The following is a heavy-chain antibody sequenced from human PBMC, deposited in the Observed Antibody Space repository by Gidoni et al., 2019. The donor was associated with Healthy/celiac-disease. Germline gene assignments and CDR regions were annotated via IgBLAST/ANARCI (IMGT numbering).Heavy chain of an antibody. J-gene: IGHJ3*02. CDR1: GFTCSSCG. Sequence: EVQRVGSGGGLVRPGGALRLVGAASGFTCSSCGMNWVRQAPGKGLEWVSSISSSSSYIYYADAVKGRFPISRDNAKNSLYLQINGRRAEATAVYYCASYYAVWSGYPNDAFDTSAQWTMVTVSS. CDR2: ISSSSSYI. CDR3: ASYYAVWSGYPNDAFDT. D-gene: IGHD3-3*01. V-gene: IGHV3-21*01.